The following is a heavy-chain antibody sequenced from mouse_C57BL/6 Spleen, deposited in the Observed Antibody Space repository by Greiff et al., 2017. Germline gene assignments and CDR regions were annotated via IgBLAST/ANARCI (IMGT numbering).Heavy chain of an antibody. V-gene: IGHV1-59*01. CDR3: ARGLGRAFDY. CDR2: IDPSDSYT. J-gene: IGHJ2*01. CDR1: GYTFTSYW. D-gene: IGHD4-1*01. Sequence: QVQLQQSGAELVRPGTSVKLSCKASGYTFTSYWMHWVKQRPGQGLEWIGVIDPSDSYTNYNQKFKGKATLTVDTSSSTAYMQLSSLTSEDSAVYYCARGLGRAFDYWGQGTTLTVSS.